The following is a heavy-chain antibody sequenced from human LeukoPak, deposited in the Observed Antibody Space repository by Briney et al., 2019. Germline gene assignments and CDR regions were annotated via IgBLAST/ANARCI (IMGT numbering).Heavy chain of an antibody. CDR2: INHSGST. Sequence: SETLSLTCAVYGGSFSGYYWSWIRQPPGKGLEWIGEINHSGSTNYNPSLKSRVTISVDTSKNQFSLKLSSVTAADTAVYYCARRPPSIAAAYYFDYWRQGTLVTVSS. D-gene: IGHD6-13*01. CDR1: GGSFSGYY. CDR3: ARRPPSIAAAYYFDY. J-gene: IGHJ4*02. V-gene: IGHV4-34*01.